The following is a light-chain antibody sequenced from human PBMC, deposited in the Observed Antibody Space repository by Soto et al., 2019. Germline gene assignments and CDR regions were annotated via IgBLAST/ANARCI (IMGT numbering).Light chain of an antibody. Sequence: DVQVTQSPSSLSASVGDRVTITCQASQDIRNHLNWYQQKSGKAPQLLISDASNLERGVPSRFSGSGSGTHFSFTISGLQAEDIGTYYCQQYDTLPPTYTFGQGTQLEIK. J-gene: IGKJ2*01. V-gene: IGKV1-33*01. CDR3: QQYDTLPPTYT. CDR1: QDIRNH. CDR2: DAS.